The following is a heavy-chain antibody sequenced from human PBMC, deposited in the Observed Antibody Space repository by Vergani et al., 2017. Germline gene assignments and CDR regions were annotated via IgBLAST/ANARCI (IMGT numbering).Heavy chain of an antibody. CDR1: GCTFRIYG. CDR2: IRYDGTKR. D-gene: IGHD3-22*01. CDR3: TKAGQYDSDNFHDS. V-gene: IGHV3-30*02. J-gene: IGHJ1*01. Sequence: QVQLVESGGGVVQPGGSLSLSCIASGCTFRIYGMHWVRQAPGKGLEWVAFIRYDGTKRFYGDSVKGRFTISRDNSQTTVFLQMNSLRADDSAVYYCTKAGQYDSDNFHDSWGQGALVTVAS.